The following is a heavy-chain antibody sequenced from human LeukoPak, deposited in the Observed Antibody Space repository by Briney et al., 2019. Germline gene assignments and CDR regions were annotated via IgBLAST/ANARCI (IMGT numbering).Heavy chain of an antibody. J-gene: IGHJ4*02. CDR2: ISSSGSTI. CDR3: ARGYSSSWYGALWGGFDLDY. D-gene: IGHD6-13*01. V-gene: IGHV3-48*03. Sequence: GGSLSLSCAASGFTFSSYEMNWVRQAPGKGLEWVSYISSSGSTIYYAASVKGRFTISRDNAKNSLYLQMNSLRAEDTAVYYCARGYSSSWYGALWGGFDLDYWGQGTLVTVSS. CDR1: GFTFSSYE.